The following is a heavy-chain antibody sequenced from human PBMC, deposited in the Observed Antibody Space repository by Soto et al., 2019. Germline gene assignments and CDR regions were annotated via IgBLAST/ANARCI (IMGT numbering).Heavy chain of an antibody. V-gene: IGHV1-18*01. CDR2: IGVYNGKT. Sequence: QVQLDQSGAEVKKPGASVRVSCKASGFTLIGYGINWVRQAPGQGLEWMAWIGVYNGKTDYAEMLQGRVTLTTDTSTNTAYMELRRLRSADTAVYYCARVPSAHPGIDVWGQGTTVNVSA. D-gene: IGHD2-2*01. J-gene: IGHJ6*01. CDR1: GFTLIGYG. CDR3: ARVPSAHPGIDV.